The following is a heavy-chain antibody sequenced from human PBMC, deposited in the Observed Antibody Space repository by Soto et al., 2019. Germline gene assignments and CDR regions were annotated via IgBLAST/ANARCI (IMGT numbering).Heavy chain of an antibody. CDR3: TRRIAARNVNYYYYGMDV. V-gene: IGHV3-73*01. D-gene: IGHD6-6*01. CDR1: GFAFSGSA. J-gene: IGHJ6*02. CDR2: IRGKANSYAT. Sequence: TWGSLRLSCAASGFAFSGSAIHFFRHSSWKWLEWVGRIRGKANSYATAYAASVKGRFTISRDDSKNTAYLQMNSLKTEDTAVYYCTRRIAARNVNYYYYGMDVWGQGTTVTVSS.